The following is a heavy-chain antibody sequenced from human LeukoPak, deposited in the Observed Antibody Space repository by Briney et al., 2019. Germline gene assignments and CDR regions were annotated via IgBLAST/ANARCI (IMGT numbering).Heavy chain of an antibody. CDR2: IIPILGIA. CDR1: GGTFSSYA. CDR3: ARTGGEGVVVTGGPYAFDI. Sequence: GASVKVSCKASGGTFSSYAISWVRQAPGQGLEWMGRIIPILGIANYAQKFQGRVTITADKSTSTAYMELSSLRSEDTAVYYCARTGGEGVVVTGGPYAFDIWGQGTLVTVSS. V-gene: IGHV1-69*04. J-gene: IGHJ4*02. D-gene: IGHD2-21*02.